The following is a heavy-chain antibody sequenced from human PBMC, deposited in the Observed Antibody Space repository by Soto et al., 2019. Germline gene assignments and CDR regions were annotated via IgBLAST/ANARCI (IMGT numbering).Heavy chain of an antibody. CDR3: ARASRYSGSYYSYFDY. CDR1: GYSFTSYW. J-gene: IGHJ4*02. V-gene: IGHV5-51*01. D-gene: IGHD1-26*01. CDR2: IYPGDSDT. Sequence: PGESLKISCKGSGYSFTSYWIGWVRQMPGKGLEWMGIIYPGDSDTRYSPSFQGQVTISADKSISTAYLQWSSLKASDTAMYYCARASRYSGSYYSYFDYWGQGTLVTVSS.